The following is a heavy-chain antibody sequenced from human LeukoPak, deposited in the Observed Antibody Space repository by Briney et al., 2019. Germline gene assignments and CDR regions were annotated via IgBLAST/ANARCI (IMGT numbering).Heavy chain of an antibody. CDR3: AGHHGGWLTLDF. D-gene: IGHD6-19*01. J-gene: IGHJ4*02. V-gene: IGHV3-33*01. CDR1: GFSFRSSG. Sequence: PGGSLRLSCAASGFSFRSSGMHWVRQAPGKGLEWVAIIWYDGSKEYYADSVKGRFTISKDNSKNTLYLQMNSLRAEDTAVYYCAGHHGGWLTLDFWGQGTLVTVSS. CDR2: IWYDGSKE.